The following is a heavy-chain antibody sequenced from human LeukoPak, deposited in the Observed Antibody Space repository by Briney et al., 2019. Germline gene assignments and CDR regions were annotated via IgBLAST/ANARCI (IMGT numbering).Heavy chain of an antibody. V-gene: IGHV1-8*03. CDR2: MNPNSGNT. CDR1: GYTFTSYD. D-gene: IGHD5-18*01. Sequence: ASVKVSCKASGYTFTSYDINWVRQATGRGLEWMGWMNPNSGNTGYAQKFQGRVTITRNTSISTAYMELSSLRSEDTAVYYCARGPPGGLWLLFWGQGTLVTVSS. CDR3: ARGPPGGLWLLF. J-gene: IGHJ4*02.